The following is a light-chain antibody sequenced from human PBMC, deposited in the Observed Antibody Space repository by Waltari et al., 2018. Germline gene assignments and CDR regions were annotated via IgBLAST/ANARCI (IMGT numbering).Light chain of an antibody. J-gene: IGLJ1*01. Sequence: QSALTQPASVSGSPGQSITLSCPGSSPDVCAYHFVSWYPQHPGQAPKLILYDVGNRPSGISHRFSASKSGNTASLTISGLQEEDEGEYYCSSYTTSTTLLFGTGTRLTVL. V-gene: IGLV2-14*01. CDR1: SPDVCAYHF. CDR2: DVG. CDR3: SSYTTSTTLL.